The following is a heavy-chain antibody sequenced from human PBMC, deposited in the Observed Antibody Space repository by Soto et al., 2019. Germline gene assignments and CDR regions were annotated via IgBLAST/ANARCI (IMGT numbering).Heavy chain of an antibody. J-gene: IGHJ4*02. CDR3: ATGQGWSYYYDS. CDR1: GFTFSSYA. Sequence: EVQLLESGGGLVQPGGSLRLSCAASGFTFSSYAMSWVRLAPGKGLEWFSSIGGSGGTYYADSVKGRFTITRDNSKNMLYLHLNSMRVEDTAMYYCATGQGWSYYYDSWGQGTLVTVSS. D-gene: IGHD2-15*01. CDR2: IGGSGGT. V-gene: IGHV3-23*01.